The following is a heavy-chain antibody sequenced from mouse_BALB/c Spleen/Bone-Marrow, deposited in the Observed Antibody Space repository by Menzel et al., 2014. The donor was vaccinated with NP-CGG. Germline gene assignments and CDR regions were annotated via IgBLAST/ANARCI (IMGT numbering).Heavy chain of an antibody. Sequence: VKLMESGGGLVQPGGSLKLSCAASGFDFSGFWMGWVRQAPGKGLEWIGEINPDSSTINYTPSLKDRFIISRDNAKNTLYLQMSKVRSEDTALYYCARLGYYGGFAYWGQGTLVTVSA. D-gene: IGHD2-3*01. CDR2: INPDSSTI. J-gene: IGHJ3*01. CDR1: GFDFSGFW. V-gene: IGHV4-1*02. CDR3: ARLGYYGGFAY.